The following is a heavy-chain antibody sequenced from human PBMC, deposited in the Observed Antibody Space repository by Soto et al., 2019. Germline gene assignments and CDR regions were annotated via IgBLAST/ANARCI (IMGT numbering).Heavy chain of an antibody. J-gene: IGHJ4*02. CDR2: ISGSGGST. Sequence: EVQLLESGGGLVQPGGSLRLSCAASGFTFSSYAMSWVRQAPGKGLEWVSAISGSGGSTYYADSVKGRFTISRDNSKKPRYRKRTGRRAENTALYNVANPLDEIFRLPRDYGGQGTLSPSPQ. CDR3: ANPLDEIFRLPRDY. V-gene: IGHV3-23*01. CDR1: GFTFSSYA. D-gene: IGHD3-3*01.